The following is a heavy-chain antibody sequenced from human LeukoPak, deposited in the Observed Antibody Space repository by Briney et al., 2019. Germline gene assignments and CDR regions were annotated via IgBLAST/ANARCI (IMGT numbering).Heavy chain of an antibody. CDR1: GFTFSSYA. J-gene: IGHJ4*02. Sequence: PGGSLRLSCAASGFTFSSYAMSWLRQAPGKGLEWGSAISCSGGSTYYADSVKGRFTISRDNSKNTLYLQMNSLSAEDTAVYYCAKDGPPIVVVVAATPGYFDYWGQGTLVTVSS. V-gene: IGHV3-23*01. CDR3: AKDGPPIVVVVAATPGYFDY. D-gene: IGHD2-15*01. CDR2: ISCSGGST.